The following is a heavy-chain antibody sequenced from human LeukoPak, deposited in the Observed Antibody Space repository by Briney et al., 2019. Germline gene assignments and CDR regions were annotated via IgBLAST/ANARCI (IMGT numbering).Heavy chain of an antibody. CDR1: GFTFSSYS. CDR3: ARDGDSSGYYAAFDI. V-gene: IGHV3-48*02. D-gene: IGHD3-22*01. J-gene: IGHJ3*02. Sequence: GGSLRLSCAASGFTFSSYSMNWVRQAPGKGLEWLSYISSSSSIIYYADSVKGRFTISRDNAKNSLYLQMNSLRDEDTAVYYCARDGDSSGYYAAFDIWGQGTMVTVSS. CDR2: ISSSSSII.